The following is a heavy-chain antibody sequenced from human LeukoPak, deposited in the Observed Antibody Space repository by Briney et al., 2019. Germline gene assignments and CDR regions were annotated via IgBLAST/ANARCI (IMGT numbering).Heavy chain of an antibody. CDR2: IDSHGAAT. D-gene: IGHD3-3*01. V-gene: IGHV3-74*01. Sequence: PGGSLRLSCEATGFTFFNYLMHWVRQAPGKGLMWVSRIDSHGAATDYADSVKGQFTMSRDNDKNTVYLQMDSLRTEDTAMYYCARRGELWSGYLFDAWGQGTLVSVSS. J-gene: IGHJ4*02. CDR3: ARRGELWSGYLFDA. CDR1: GFTFFNYL.